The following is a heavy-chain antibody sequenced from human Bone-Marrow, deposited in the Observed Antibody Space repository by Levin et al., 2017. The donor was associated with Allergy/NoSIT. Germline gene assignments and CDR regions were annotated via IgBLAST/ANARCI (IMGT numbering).Heavy chain of an antibody. Sequence: ASVKVSCKASGYTFTSYDINWVRQATGQGLEWMGWMNPNSGNTGYAQKFQGRVTMTRNTSISTAYMELSSLRSEDTAVYYCARDSSSRSSGAFDSWGQGTMVTVSS. CDR1: GYTFTSYD. V-gene: IGHV1-8*01. J-gene: IGHJ3*02. D-gene: IGHD6-13*01. CDR3: ARDSSSRSSGAFDS. CDR2: MNPNSGNT.